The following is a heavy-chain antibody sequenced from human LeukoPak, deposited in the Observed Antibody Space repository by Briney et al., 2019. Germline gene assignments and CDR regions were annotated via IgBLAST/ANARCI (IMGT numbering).Heavy chain of an antibody. J-gene: IGHJ4*02. CDR2: IRSNANSYAT. CDR3: TRREFGGDSSWADY. D-gene: IGHD3-22*01. V-gene: IGHV3-73*01. Sequence: GSLQLSCAASGFTFSGSAMHWVRQASGKGLEWVGRIRSNANSYATAYAASVKGRFTISRDDSKNTAYLQMNSLKTEDTAVYYCTRREFGGDSSWADYWGQGTLVTVSS. CDR1: GFTFSGSA.